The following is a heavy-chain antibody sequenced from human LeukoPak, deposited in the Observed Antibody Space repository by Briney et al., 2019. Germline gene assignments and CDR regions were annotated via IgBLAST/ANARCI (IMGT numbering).Heavy chain of an antibody. V-gene: IGHV3-48*03. CDR3: ARHNFHGQVVIVVLPTPDWYFDL. D-gene: IGHD3-22*01. CDR2: ISSRGTII. Sequence: PGGSLRLSCAASGFTFSNYEMNWVRQAPGKGLEWVSYISSRGTIIYYADSVKGRFTISRDNAKNSLYLQMNSLRAEDTAVYYCARHNFHGQVVIVVLPTPDWYFDLWGRGTLVAVSS. J-gene: IGHJ2*01. CDR1: GFTFSNYE.